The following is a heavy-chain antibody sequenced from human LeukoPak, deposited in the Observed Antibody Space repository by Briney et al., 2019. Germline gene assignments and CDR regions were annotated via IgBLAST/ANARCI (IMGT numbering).Heavy chain of an antibody. CDR1: GFTFNNYW. CDR2: INSDGNNT. V-gene: IGHV3-74*01. D-gene: IGHD2-8*01. J-gene: IGHJ4*02. CDR3: VRGEGDCTNGVCYFDN. Sequence: GSLRLSCAASGFTFNNYWMHWVRQGPGKGLVWVSGINSDGNNTKYADSVKGRFTISRDNAKSTVYLQMNCLRVEDTAMYYCVRGEGDCTNGVCYFDNWGQGTLVTVSS.